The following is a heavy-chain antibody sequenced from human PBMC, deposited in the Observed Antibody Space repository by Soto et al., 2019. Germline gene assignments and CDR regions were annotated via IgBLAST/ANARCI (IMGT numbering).Heavy chain of an antibody. CDR2: ISAYNGNT. V-gene: IGHV1-18*01. J-gene: IGHJ5*02. CDR3: AGGNYDILTGYGNWFDP. CDR1: SYTFTSYG. Sequence: ASVKVSCKASSYTFTSYGISWVRQAPGQGFEWMGWISAYNGNTNYAQKLQGRVTMTTDTSTSTAYMELRSLRSDDTAVYYCAGGNYDILTGYGNWFDPWGQGTLVTVSS. D-gene: IGHD3-9*01.